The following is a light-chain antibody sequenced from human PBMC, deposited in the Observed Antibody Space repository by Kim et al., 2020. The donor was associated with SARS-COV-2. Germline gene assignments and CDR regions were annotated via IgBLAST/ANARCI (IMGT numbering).Light chain of an antibody. Sequence: ASVEETVRFTGRARQSFSGDLNWYHQKPGKAPKLLSYAASTLQSGVPARFSGSGSGTDFSLAIRELQPEDFGTYYCQQGYRGPWSFGQGTKLEI. CDR3: QQGYRGPWS. CDR1: QSFSGD. CDR2: AAS. J-gene: IGKJ2*03. V-gene: IGKV1-39*01.